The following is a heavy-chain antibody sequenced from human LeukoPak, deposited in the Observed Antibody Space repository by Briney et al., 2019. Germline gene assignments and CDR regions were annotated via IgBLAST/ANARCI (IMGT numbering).Heavy chain of an antibody. CDR2: IIPIFGTA. D-gene: IGHD1-26*01. CDR1: GGTFSSYA. CDR3: ARGSIKSGSYPPLFY. J-gene: IGHJ4*02. Sequence: VTSVKVSCKASGGTFSSYAISRVRQAPGQGLEWMGGIIPIFGTANYAQKFQGRVTITTDESTSTAYMELSSLRSEDTAVYYCARGSIKSGSYPPLFYWGQGTLVTVSS. V-gene: IGHV1-69*05.